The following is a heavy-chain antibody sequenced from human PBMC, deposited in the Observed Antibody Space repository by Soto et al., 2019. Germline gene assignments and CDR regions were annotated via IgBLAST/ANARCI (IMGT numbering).Heavy chain of an antibody. Sequence: QVQLVESGGVVVQPGKSLRLSCAASGFSFSNYAMHWVRQAPGKGLEWVAVIWYDGSNKYYADSVKGRFTISKDNSQTTVYLQMNSLRAEDTAVYYCTRDPYGGSRYYFDSWFQGTLVTVSS. CDR3: TRDPYGGSRYYFDS. J-gene: IGHJ4*02. CDR2: IWYDGSNK. D-gene: IGHD1-26*01. V-gene: IGHV3-33*01. CDR1: GFSFSNYA.